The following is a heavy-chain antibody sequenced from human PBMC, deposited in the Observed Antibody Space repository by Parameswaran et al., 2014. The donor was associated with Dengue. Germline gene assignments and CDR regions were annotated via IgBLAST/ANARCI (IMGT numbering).Heavy chain of an antibody. CDR1: GFTVSSNY. V-gene: IGHV3-66*01. CDR2: IYSGGST. D-gene: IGHD3-22*01. CDR3: ARGRDYYDSSGYSHWRPFDY. Sequence: GESLKISCAASGFTVSSNYMSWVRQAPGKGLEWVSVIYSGGSTYYADSVKGRFTISRDNSKNTLYLQMNSLRAEDTAVYYCARGRDYYDSSGYSHWRPFDYWGQGTLVTVSS. J-gene: IGHJ4*02.